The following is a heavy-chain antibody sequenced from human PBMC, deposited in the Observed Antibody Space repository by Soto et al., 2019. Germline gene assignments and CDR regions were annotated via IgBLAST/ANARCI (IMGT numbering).Heavy chain of an antibody. Sequence: PSETLSLTCTVSGGSISSYYWSWIRQPPGKGLEWIGYIYYSGSTNYNPSLKSRVTISVDTSKNQFSLKLSSVTAADTAVYYCARESWYYDYVWGSSRQGWFDPWGQGTLVTVSS. CDR2: IYYSGST. D-gene: IGHD3-16*02. CDR1: GGSISSYY. CDR3: ARESWYYDYVWGSSRQGWFDP. V-gene: IGHV4-59*01. J-gene: IGHJ5*02.